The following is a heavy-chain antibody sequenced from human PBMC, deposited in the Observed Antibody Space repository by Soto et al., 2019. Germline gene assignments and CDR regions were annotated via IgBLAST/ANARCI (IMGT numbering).Heavy chain of an antibody. D-gene: IGHD6-19*01. J-gene: IGHJ2*01. CDR1: GFTFSSYA. CDR3: AKAVAGYWYFDL. CDR2: ISGSGGST. V-gene: IGHV3-23*01. Sequence: EVQLLESGGGLVQPGGSLRLSCAASGFTFSSYAMNWVRQAPGKGLEWVSGISGSGGSTYYADSVKGRCTISRDNSKNTLDLQMNSLRAEDTAVYYCAKAVAGYWYFDLWGRGTLVTVSS.